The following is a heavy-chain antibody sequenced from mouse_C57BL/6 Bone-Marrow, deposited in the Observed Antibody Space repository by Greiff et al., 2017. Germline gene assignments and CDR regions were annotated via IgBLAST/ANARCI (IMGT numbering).Heavy chain of an antibody. J-gene: IGHJ4*01. CDR1: GYTFTDYY. V-gene: IGHV1-76*01. CDR3: ARWASMDY. Sequence: VKLVESGAELVRPGASVKLSCKASGYTFTDYYINWVKQRPGQGLEWIARIYPGSGNTYYTEKFKGKATLTAAKSSSTAYVQLSSLTSEDSAVYYFARWASMDYWGQGTSVTVSS. CDR2: IYPGSGNT.